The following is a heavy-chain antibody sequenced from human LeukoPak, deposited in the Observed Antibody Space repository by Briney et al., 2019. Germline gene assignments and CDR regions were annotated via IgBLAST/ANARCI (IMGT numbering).Heavy chain of an antibody. J-gene: IGHJ3*02. CDR1: GGSISSSNW. V-gene: IGHV4-4*02. CDR3: AGDRGVQLWHSDASDI. D-gene: IGHD5-18*01. CDR2: IYHSGST. Sequence: SETLSLTCAVSGGSISSSNWWSWVRPPPGKGLEWIGEIYHSGSTNYNPSLKSRVTISVDKSKNQFSLKLSSVTAADTAVYYCAGDRGVQLWHSDASDIWGQGTMVTVSS.